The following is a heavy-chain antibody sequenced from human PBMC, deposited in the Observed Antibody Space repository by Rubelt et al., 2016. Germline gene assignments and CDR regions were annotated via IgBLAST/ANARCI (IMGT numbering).Heavy chain of an antibody. J-gene: IGHJ4*02. CDR2: ISNSGDRT. D-gene: IGHD3-22*01. V-gene: IGHV3-23*01. CDR3: VRDQYAYYDSSGLYLDY. CDR1: GFTFSSYA. Sequence: QPGGSLRLSCAASGFTFSSYAMSWVRQAPGKGLEWVSGISNSGDRTYYVDSVKGRFIVSRDNSENTLYLQMNSLRVEDTAVYYCVRDQYAYYDSSGLYLDYWGQGSLVTVSS.